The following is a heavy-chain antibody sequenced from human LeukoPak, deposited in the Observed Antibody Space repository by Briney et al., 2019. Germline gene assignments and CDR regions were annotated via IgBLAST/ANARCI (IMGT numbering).Heavy chain of an antibody. J-gene: IGHJ4*02. Sequence: GGSLRLSCAASGFTFSRYAMSWVRQAPGKGLEWVSSITSKGEGTWYTDSVKGRFTISRDNSKNTLSLLMTSLRAEDTAIYYCAVDSSGYYWGQGTLVTVSS. D-gene: IGHD3-22*01. CDR1: GFTFSRYA. CDR3: AVDSSGYY. CDR2: ITSKGEGT. V-gene: IGHV3-23*01.